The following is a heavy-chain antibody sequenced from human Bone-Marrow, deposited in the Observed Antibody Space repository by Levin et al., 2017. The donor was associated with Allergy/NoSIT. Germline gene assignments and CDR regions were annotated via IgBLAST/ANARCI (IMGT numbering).Heavy chain of an antibody. CDR3: ARGGNWFDP. CDR1: SGSNSNYY. Sequence: PSETLSLTCLVSSGSNSNYYWSWIRQPAGKGLEWIGNIFTTGSTNYNPSLKNRVTMSMGPSKNQFSLNLTSVTAADTAVYYCARGGNWFDPWGQGTPVTVSS. J-gene: IGHJ5*02. V-gene: IGHV4-4*07. D-gene: IGHD3-10*01. CDR2: IFTTGST.